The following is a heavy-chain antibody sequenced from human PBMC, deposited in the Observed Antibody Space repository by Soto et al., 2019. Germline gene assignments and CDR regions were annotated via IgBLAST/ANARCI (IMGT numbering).Heavy chain of an antibody. CDR3: ARDLMGMATISGFDY. Sequence: QVQLVESGGGVVQPGRSLRLSCAASGFTFSSYGMHWVRQAPGKGLEWVAVIWYDGSNKYYADSVKGRFTISRDNSKNKLYLQMNSLRAEDTAVYYCARDLMGMATISGFDYWGQGTLVTVSS. CDR1: GFTFSSYG. CDR2: IWYDGSNK. V-gene: IGHV3-33*01. D-gene: IGHD5-12*01. J-gene: IGHJ4*02.